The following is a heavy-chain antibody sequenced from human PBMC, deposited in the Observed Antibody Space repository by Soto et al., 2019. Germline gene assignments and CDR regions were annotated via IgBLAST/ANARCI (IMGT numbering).Heavy chain of an antibody. CDR2: LLPIFGTT. Sequence: QVQLVQSGAEVNKPGSSVKVSCKASGGTFNIYNINWVRQAPGQGLEWMGGLLPIFGTTNYVQKFQGRLTIIADDSTSTADTALSSLRSEDTAVYYCARDETGDSYYYYSGMDVWGQGTTVTVTS. CDR3: ARDETGDSYYYYSGMDV. CDR1: GGTFNIYN. V-gene: IGHV1-69*01. D-gene: IGHD7-27*01. J-gene: IGHJ6*02.